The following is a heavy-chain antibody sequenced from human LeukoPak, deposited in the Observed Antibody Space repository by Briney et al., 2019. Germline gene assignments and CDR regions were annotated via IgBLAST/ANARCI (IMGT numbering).Heavy chain of an antibody. V-gene: IGHV5-51*01. J-gene: IGHJ4*02. D-gene: IGHD2-15*01. CDR2: IYPGDSDT. CDR1: GYSFTSYW. Sequence: GESLKISCKGSGYSFTSYWIGWVRQMPGKGLEWMGIIYPGDSDTRYSPSFQGQVTISADKSISTAYLQWSSLKASDTAMYYCARLPQYCSGGSCYFYFDYWGQGTLVTVSS. CDR3: ARLPQYCSGGSCYFYFDY.